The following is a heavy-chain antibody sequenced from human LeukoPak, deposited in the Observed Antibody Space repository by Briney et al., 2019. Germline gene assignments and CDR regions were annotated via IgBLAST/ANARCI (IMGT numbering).Heavy chain of an antibody. V-gene: IGHV4-4*02. Sequence: SETLSLTCGVSGGSITTTNFWSWVRQAPGQGLEWIGEISLSGLTNYNSSLSSRVTISLDRAKNHRSLHLRSVTVADTAIYYCTRENGAFSPFGFWGQGTVVTVSS. CDR1: GGSITTTNF. D-gene: IGHD2-8*01. J-gene: IGHJ4*02. CDR3: TRENGAFSPFGF. CDR2: ISLSGLT.